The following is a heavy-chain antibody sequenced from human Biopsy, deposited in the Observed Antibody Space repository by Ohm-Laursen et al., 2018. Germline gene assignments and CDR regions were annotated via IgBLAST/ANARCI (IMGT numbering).Heavy chain of an antibody. J-gene: IGHJ1*01. CDR3: ATKLTGYFHR. Sequence: GSSVKVSCNVPGGTFSNYGVNWVRQAPGQGLEWLGGNIPILGTGNYAQKFQDRVTVAADTSTSTATMELRSLRSDDTAVYYCATKLTGYFHRWGQGTLVIVSS. V-gene: IGHV1-69*06. CDR1: GGTFSNYG. CDR2: NIPILGTG. D-gene: IGHD3-9*01.